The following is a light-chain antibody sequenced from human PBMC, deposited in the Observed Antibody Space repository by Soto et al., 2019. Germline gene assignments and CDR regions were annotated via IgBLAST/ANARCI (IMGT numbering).Light chain of an antibody. CDR1: QSISSW. Sequence: IQMTQSPSTLSASVGDRVTITCRASQSISSWLAWYQQKPGKAPKLLIYDVSTLESGVPPRFSGSGSGTEFTLTITSLQPDDSATYYCQQYNTFLTFGQGTKV. CDR3: QQYNTFLT. V-gene: IGKV1-5*01. J-gene: IGKJ1*01. CDR2: DVS.